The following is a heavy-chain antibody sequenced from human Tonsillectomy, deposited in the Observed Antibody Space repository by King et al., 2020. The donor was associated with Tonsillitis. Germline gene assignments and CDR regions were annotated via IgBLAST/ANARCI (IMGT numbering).Heavy chain of an antibody. CDR3: TTVLVTPGPGYYYYYYMDV. D-gene: IGHD3-3*02. CDR1: GFTFSNAW. CDR2: IKSKTDGGPT. V-gene: IGHV3-15*07. J-gene: IGHJ6*03. Sequence: VQLVESGGGLVKPGGSLRLSCAASGFTFSNAWMNWVRQAPGKGLEWGGRIKSKTDGGPTDYAAPVKGRFTIPRDDSKNTLYLQMNSLKTEDTAVYYCTTVLVTPGPGYYYYYYMDVWGKGTTVTVSS.